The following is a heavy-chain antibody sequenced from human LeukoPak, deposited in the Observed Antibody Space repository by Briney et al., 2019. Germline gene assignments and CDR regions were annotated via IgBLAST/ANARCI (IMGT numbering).Heavy chain of an antibody. CDR1: GYTFTSYG. Sequence: ASVKVSCKASGYTFTSYGISWVRQAPGQGLEWMGWISAYNDNTNYAQKLQGRVIMTTDTPTGTAYMELRNLRSDDTAVYYCARSPPGYSSGWYYDYWGQGTLVTVSS. D-gene: IGHD6-19*01. J-gene: IGHJ4*02. CDR2: ISAYNDNT. CDR3: ARSPPGYSSGWYYDY. V-gene: IGHV1-18*04.